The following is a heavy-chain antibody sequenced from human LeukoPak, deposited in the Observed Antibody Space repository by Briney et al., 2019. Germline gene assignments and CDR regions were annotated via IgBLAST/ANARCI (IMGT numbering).Heavy chain of an antibody. CDR3: ARGPTVTTVPY. V-gene: IGHV4-34*01. D-gene: IGHD4-17*01. CDR1: GGSFSGYY. CDR2: INHSGST. J-gene: IGHJ4*02. Sequence: SETLSLTCAVYGGSFSGYYWSWSRQHPGKGLEWIGEINHSGSTNYNPSLKSRVTISVDTSKNQFSLKLSSVTAADTAVYYCARGPTVTTVPYWGQGTLVTVSS.